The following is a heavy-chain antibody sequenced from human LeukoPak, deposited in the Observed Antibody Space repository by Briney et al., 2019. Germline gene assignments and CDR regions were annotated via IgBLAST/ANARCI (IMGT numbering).Heavy chain of an antibody. CDR2: INGDGSSS. D-gene: IGHD1-26*01. Sequence: GGSLRLSCAASGFTFSSYWMHWVRQPPGKGLLWVSRINGDGSSSSYADSVKGRFTISRDNAKNTLYLQMNSLRAEDTAVYYCVRVAGCELQSDAFDIWGQGTMVTVSS. V-gene: IGHV3-74*01. J-gene: IGHJ3*02. CDR3: VRVAGCELQSDAFDI. CDR1: GFTFSSYW.